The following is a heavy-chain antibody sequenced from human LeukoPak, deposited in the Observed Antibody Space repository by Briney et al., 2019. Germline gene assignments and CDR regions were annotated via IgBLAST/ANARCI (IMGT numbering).Heavy chain of an antibody. J-gene: IGHJ4*02. CDR2: INNSERT. V-gene: IGHV4-34*01. CDR3: ARAYDGGDGYE. D-gene: IGHD5-24*01. CDR1: GGSFSRYY. Sequence: SETLSLTRAVYGGSFSRYYWSWIRQPPGKERKWIEEINNSERTNYNPSLKSRVTISVDTSKNQFSLKLSAVTAADTAVYYCARAYDGGDGYEWGQGTVVTVSS.